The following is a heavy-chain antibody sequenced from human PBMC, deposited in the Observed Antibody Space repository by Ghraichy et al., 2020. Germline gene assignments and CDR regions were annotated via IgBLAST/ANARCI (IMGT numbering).Heavy chain of an antibody. CDR1: GFTFTNYA. CDR3: AKTRKNGYNSVNN. D-gene: IGHD5-24*01. Sequence: GGSLRLSCAASGFTFTNYAMSWVRQAPGKGLEWVSSISGSGIGTYYAASVKGRFTISRDNSKNTVSVQMNSLKAEDTAFYYCAKTRKNGYNSVNNWGQGTLVTVSS. J-gene: IGHJ4*02. CDR2: ISGSGIGT. V-gene: IGHV3-23*01.